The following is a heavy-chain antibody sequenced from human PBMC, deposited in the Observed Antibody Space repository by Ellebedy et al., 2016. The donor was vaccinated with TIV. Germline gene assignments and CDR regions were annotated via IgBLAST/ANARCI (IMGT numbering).Heavy chain of an antibody. CDR2: IYYSGST. V-gene: IGHV4-59*01. Sequence: MPSETLSLTCTVSGGSISSYYWSWIRQPPGKGLEWIGYIYYSGSTNYNPSLKSRVTISVDTSKNQFSLKLSSVTAADTAVYYCARDGVARDAFDIWGQGTMVTVSS. CDR3: ARDGVARDAFDI. D-gene: IGHD5-12*01. J-gene: IGHJ3*02. CDR1: GGSISSYY.